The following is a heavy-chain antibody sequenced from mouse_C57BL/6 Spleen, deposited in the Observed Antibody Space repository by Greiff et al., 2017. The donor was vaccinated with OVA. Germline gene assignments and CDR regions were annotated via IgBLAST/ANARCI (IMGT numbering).Heavy chain of an antibody. CDR3: ATLTGTLDY. CDR2: ISGGGGNT. Sequence: EVKLVESGGGLVKPGGSLKLSCAASGFTFSSYTMSWVRQTPEKRLEWVATISGGGGNTYYPDSVKGRFTISRDNAKNTLYLQMSSLRSEDTALYYCATLTGTLDYWGQGTTLTVSS. D-gene: IGHD4-1*01. J-gene: IGHJ2*01. V-gene: IGHV5-9*01. CDR1: GFTFSSYT.